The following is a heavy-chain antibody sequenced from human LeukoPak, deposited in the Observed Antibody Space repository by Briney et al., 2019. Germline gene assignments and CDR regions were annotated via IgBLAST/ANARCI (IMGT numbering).Heavy chain of an antibody. Sequence: GGSLRLSCSASGFTFSTYSMHWVRQTPGKGLEFVSAIHHDGSGTFYADSVKDRFTISRDNSKNTLYLQMSSLRTEDTAVYYCGKDPFFYYDFDLWGQGATVTVSS. CDR1: GFTFSTYS. J-gene: IGHJ6*02. CDR2: IHHDGSGT. CDR3: GKDPFFYYDFDL. V-gene: IGHV3-64D*06.